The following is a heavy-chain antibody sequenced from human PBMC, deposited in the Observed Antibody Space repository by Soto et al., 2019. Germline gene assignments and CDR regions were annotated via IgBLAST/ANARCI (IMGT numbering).Heavy chain of an antibody. V-gene: IGHV5-51*01. D-gene: IGHD1-26*01. CDR2: IYPDDSDT. CDR1: GYSFTNYW. CDR3: WRNIVGATKPKYFDY. J-gene: IGHJ4*02. Sequence: PGESLKISCKGSGYSFTNYWIGWVRQMPGKGLEWMGIIYPDDSDTRYSPSFQGQVTISADKSISTASLQWSSLKASDTAMYYFWRNIVGATKPKYFDYWGQGTLVTVPS.